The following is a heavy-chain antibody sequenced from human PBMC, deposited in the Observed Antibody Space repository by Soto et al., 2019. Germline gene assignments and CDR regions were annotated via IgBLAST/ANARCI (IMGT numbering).Heavy chain of an antibody. CDR2: IKEDGSEK. CDR1: GFRFSKYW. D-gene: IGHD4-17*01. J-gene: IGHJ3*02. V-gene: IGHV3-7*01. CDR3: VRGVTTDAFDI. Sequence: EVQLVESGGGLVQPGGSLRLSCAASGFRFSKYWMTWVRQAPGKGLEWVANIKEDGSEKYYVDSVKGRFTISKDNAKNSLYLQMNSLRAEDTAVYYCVRGVTTDAFDIRGQGTMVTVSS.